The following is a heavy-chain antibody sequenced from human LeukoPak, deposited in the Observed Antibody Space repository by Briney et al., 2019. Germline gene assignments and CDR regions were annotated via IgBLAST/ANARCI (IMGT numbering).Heavy chain of an antibody. J-gene: IGHJ5*02. Sequence: PSETLSLTXAVYGGSFSGYYWCWIRQPPGKGLEWIGEINHSGSTNYNPSLKSRVTISVDTSKNQFSLKLSSVTAADTAVYYCARRMGDYYDSSGYSPWGQGTLVTVSS. CDR2: INHSGST. D-gene: IGHD3-22*01. V-gene: IGHV4-34*01. CDR1: GGSFSGYY. CDR3: ARRMGDYYDSSGYSP.